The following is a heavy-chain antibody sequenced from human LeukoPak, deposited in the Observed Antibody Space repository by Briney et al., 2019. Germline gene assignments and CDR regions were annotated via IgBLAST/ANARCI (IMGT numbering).Heavy chain of an antibody. J-gene: IGHJ4*02. CDR2: IYSGGST. Sequence: PGGSLRLSCAASGFTVSSNYMSWVRQAPGKGLEWVSVIYSGGSTYYADSVKGRFTISRDNSKNTLYLQMNSLRAEDTAVYYCARDRGSYSGYDLDYWGQGTLVTVSS. V-gene: IGHV3-66*01. CDR1: GFTVSSNY. D-gene: IGHD5-12*01. CDR3: ARDRGSYSGYDLDY.